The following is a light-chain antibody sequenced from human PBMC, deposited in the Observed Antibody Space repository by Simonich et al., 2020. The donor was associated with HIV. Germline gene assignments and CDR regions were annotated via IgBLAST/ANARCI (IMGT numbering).Light chain of an antibody. J-gene: IGKJ2*01. CDR1: QGISSY. CDR2: KAS. CDR3: QQYNSYPYT. V-gene: IGKV1-9*01. Sequence: DIQLTQSPSFLSASVGDRVTITCRASQGISSYLACYRQKPGKAPKVLIYKASSLESGVPSRFSGSGSGTEFTLTISSLQPDDFATYYCQQYNSYPYTFGQGTKLEIK.